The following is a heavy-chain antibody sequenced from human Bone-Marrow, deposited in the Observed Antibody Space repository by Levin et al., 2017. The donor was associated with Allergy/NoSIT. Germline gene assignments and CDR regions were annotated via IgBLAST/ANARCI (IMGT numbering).Heavy chain of an antibody. J-gene: IGHJ3*02. CDR2: IYYSGST. D-gene: IGHD5-18*01. V-gene: IGHV4-59*01. Sequence: KPSETLSLTCTVSGGSISSYYWSWIRQPPGKGLEWIGYIYYSGSTNYNPSLKSRVTISVDTSKNQFSLKLSSVTAADTAVYYCASTSSYGHAFDIWGQGTMVTVSS. CDR1: GGSISSYY. CDR3: ASTSSYGHAFDI.